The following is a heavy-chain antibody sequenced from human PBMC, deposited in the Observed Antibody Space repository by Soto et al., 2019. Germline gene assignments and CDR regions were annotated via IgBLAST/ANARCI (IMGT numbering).Heavy chain of an antibody. J-gene: IGHJ4*02. V-gene: IGHV1-2*02. D-gene: IGHD6-19*01. Sequence: QVQLLQYGAEVKNTGASVKVSCKGSGYIFTGYYIHWVRQAHGQGLDWMGWINPNNGGTNYAQKFRDRVTMTRDTAITTAYMELSRLRSDDTAVYYCARAQQWLIIEDYLGQGTLVSVSS. CDR3: ARAQQWLIIEDY. CDR1: GYIFTGYY. CDR2: INPNNGGT.